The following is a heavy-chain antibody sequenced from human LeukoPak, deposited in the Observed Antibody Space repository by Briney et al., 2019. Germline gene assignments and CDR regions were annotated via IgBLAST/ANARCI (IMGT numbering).Heavy chain of an antibody. V-gene: IGHV1-18*01. CDR2: ISIYNGYT. Sequence: GASVKVSCKASGYAFSSYGLGWVRQAPEQGLEWMGWISIYNGYTKYAQNLQGRVTMTADTSTSTAYMELRSLRSDDTAVYDYATRLHNWNGVWSGLDCWGQGTLVSVSS. CDR1: GYAFSSYG. J-gene: IGHJ4*02. CDR3: ATRLHNWNGVWSGLDC. D-gene: IGHD2-8*01.